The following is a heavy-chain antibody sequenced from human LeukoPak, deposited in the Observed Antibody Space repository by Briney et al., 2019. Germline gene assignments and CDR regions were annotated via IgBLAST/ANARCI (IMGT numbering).Heavy chain of an antibody. CDR3: ARGGIAAAGPKTYYFDY. Sequence: SETLSLTCTVSGGSISSGGYYWSWIRQPPGKGLEWIGYIYYSGSTNYNPSLKSRVTISVDTSKNQFSLKLSSVTAADTAVYYCARGGIAAAGPKTYYFDYWGQGTLVTVSS. J-gene: IGHJ4*02. D-gene: IGHD6-13*01. CDR1: GGSISSGGYY. V-gene: IGHV4-61*08. CDR2: IYYSGST.